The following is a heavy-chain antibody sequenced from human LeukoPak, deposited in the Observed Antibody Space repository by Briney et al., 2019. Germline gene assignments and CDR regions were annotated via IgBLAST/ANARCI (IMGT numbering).Heavy chain of an antibody. J-gene: IGHJ3*02. CDR2: ISWNSGSI. Sequence: GRSLRLSCAASGFTFGDYAMHWVRQAPGKGLEWVSGISWNSGSIGYADSVKGRFTISRDNAKNSLYLQMNSLRAGDMALYYCAKDSGYSGYDYDAFDIWGQGTMVTVSS. D-gene: IGHD5-12*01. CDR3: AKDSGYSGYDYDAFDI. V-gene: IGHV3-9*03. CDR1: GFTFGDYA.